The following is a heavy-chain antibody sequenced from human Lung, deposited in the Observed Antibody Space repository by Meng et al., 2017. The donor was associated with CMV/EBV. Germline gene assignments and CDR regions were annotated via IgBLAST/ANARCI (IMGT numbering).Heavy chain of an antibody. V-gene: IGHV3-30*02. D-gene: IGHD2-2*01. J-gene: IGHJ6*02. CDR1: GFTFSSHG. CDR2: IRYDGSNK. Sequence: GESLKISCAASGFTFSSHGMHWVRQAPGKGLEWVAFIRYDGSNKYYADSVKGRFTISRDNSKNTLYLQMNSLRAEDTAVYYCAKDFCSSTSCYRSYYYYYGREVWGQGTXVTVYS. CDR3: AKDFCSSTSCYRSYYYYYGREV.